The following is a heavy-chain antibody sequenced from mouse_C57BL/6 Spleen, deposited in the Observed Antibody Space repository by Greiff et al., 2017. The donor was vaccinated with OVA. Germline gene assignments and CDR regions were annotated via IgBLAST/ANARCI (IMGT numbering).Heavy chain of an antibody. CDR2: IDPSDSET. V-gene: IGHV1-52*01. D-gene: IGHD2-1*01. CDR1: GYTFTSYW. Sequence: QVQLQQPGAELVRPGSSVKLSCKASGYTFTSYWMHWVKQRPIQGLEWIGNIDPSDSETHYNQKFKDKATLTVDKSSSTAYMQLSSLTSEDSAVYYGARGGPTYGNLYAMDYWGQGTSVTVSS. J-gene: IGHJ4*01. CDR3: ARGGPTYGNLYAMDY.